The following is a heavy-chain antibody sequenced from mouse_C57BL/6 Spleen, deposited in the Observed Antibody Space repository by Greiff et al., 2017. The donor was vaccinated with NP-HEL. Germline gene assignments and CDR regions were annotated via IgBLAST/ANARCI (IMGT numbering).Heavy chain of an antibody. Sequence: VQLQQPGAELVKPGASVKLSCKASGYTFTSYWMHWVKQRPGRGLEWIGRIDPNSGGTKYNEKFKSKATLTVDKPSSTAYMQLSSLTSEDSAVYNCAREGALYYDYGVGAWFAYWGQGTLVTVSA. V-gene: IGHV1-72*01. CDR1: GYTFTSYW. D-gene: IGHD2-4*01. CDR2: IDPNSGGT. J-gene: IGHJ3*01. CDR3: AREGALYYDYGVGAWFAY.